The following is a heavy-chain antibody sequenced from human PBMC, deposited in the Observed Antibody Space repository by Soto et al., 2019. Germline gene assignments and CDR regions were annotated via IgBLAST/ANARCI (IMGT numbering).Heavy chain of an antibody. V-gene: IGHV2-5*02. J-gene: IGHJ4*02. Sequence: QITLKESGPTLVKPTQTLTLTCTFSGFSLSTSGVGVGWIRQPPGKALEWLAVIYWDDSYHYSPSLRSRLTITQDTVKNQVGLTMTNMDPVGTATYYCAHKGYGDYPLDYWGQGTLVTVSS. CDR3: AHKGYGDYPLDY. D-gene: IGHD4-17*01. CDR2: IYWDDSY. CDR1: GFSLSTSGVG.